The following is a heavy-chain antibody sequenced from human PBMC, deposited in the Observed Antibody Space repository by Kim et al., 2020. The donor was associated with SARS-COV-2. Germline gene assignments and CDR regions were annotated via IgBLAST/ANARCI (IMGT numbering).Heavy chain of an antibody. CDR3: ARQGIFGVVYPDY. Sequence: YNPALKSRVTISVDTSKNQFSLKLSSVTAADTAVYYCARQGIFGVVYPDYWGQGTLVTVSS. D-gene: IGHD3-3*01. J-gene: IGHJ4*02. V-gene: IGHV4-39*01.